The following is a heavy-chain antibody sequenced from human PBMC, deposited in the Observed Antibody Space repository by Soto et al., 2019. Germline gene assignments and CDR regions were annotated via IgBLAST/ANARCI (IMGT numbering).Heavy chain of an antibody. V-gene: IGHV3-33*01. CDR3: ARPFYGGNLNWFDP. CDR2: IWYDGSNK. CDR1: GFTFSRHG. D-gene: IGHD4-17*01. Sequence: GGSLRLSCAASGFTFSRHGMHWVRQGPGKGLEWVAVIWYDGSNKYYADSVKGRFTISRDNSKNTLYLQMNSLRAEDTAVYYCARPFYGGNLNWFDPWGQGTLVTVSS. J-gene: IGHJ5*02.